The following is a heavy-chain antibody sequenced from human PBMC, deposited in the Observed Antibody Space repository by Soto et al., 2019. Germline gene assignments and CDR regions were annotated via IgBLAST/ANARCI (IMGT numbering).Heavy chain of an antibody. Sequence: SETLSLTCAVSGDSISSGYYWAWIRRPPGKALEWIGSIYHSGTTYYNPSLKSRVTISVDTSKNQFSLKLSSVTAADTAVYYCARGRLGAWYYSYGLDVWCQGTTVTVSS. CDR2: IYHSGTT. J-gene: IGHJ6*01. CDR3: ARGRLGAWYYSYGLDV. D-gene: IGHD3-16*01. V-gene: IGHV4-38-2*01. CDR1: GDSISSGYY.